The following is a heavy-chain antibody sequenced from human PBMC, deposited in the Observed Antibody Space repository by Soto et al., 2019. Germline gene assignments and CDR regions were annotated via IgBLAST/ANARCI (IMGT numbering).Heavy chain of an antibody. D-gene: IGHD3-16*01. J-gene: IGHJ6*02. V-gene: IGHV3-21*02. Sequence: EAQLVESGGGLVKPGGSLRLSCAASGFRFSDFSLTWVRQAPGKGLEWVSSISSSSRHIFYGESVKGRFTTSRDNAKESVGLQMDSLRADDTGVYYCARAAPGPAGVGDTYFFALDVWGQGTTVSVSS. CDR1: GFRFSDFS. CDR3: ARAAPGPAGVGDTYFFALDV. CDR2: ISSSSRHI.